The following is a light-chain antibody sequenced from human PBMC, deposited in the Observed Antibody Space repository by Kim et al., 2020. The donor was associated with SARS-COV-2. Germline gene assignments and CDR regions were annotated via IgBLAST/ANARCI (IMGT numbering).Light chain of an antibody. J-gene: IGKJ2*01. CDR2: GAS. CDR1: QSVSTH. CDR3: QQYNNWPPYT. Sequence: IVMTQSPVTLSVSPGERATLSCRASQSVSTHVVWYQQKPGQAPRLLIYGASSRATGIPARFSGSGSGTEFTLTISSLQSEDIAVYYCQQYNNWPPYTFGQGTKLEI. V-gene: IGKV3D-15*01.